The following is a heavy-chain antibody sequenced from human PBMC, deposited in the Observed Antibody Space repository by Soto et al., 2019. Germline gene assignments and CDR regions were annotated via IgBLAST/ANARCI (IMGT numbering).Heavy chain of an antibody. D-gene: IGHD2-15*01. V-gene: IGHV2-5*02. CDR1: GFSLSTSGVG. J-gene: IGHJ6*02. CDR3: AYLPCSGGSCSWFSYSGMDV. Sequence: QITLKESGPTLVKPTQTLTLTCTFSGFSLSTSGVGVAWIRQPPGKALEWLALIYWDDDKRYRPSLETRLTITKDTSQTQVVLTTTNMDSVDTATYYCAYLPCSGGSCSWFSYSGMDVWGQGTTVTVSS. CDR2: IYWDDDK.